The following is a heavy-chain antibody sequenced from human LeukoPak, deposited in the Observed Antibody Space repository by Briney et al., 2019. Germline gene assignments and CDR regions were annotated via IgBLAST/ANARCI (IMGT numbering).Heavy chain of an antibody. J-gene: IGHJ4*02. CDR1: GYTFTGYY. Sequence: ASVKVSCKASGYTFTGYYMHWVRQAPGQGLEWMGWINPNSGGTNYAQKFQGRVTMTRDMSISTAYMELSRLRSDDTAVYYCARFSPGWDPFDYWGQGTLVTVSS. CDR3: ARFSPGWDPFDY. D-gene: IGHD6-19*01. V-gene: IGHV1-2*02. CDR2: INPNSGGT.